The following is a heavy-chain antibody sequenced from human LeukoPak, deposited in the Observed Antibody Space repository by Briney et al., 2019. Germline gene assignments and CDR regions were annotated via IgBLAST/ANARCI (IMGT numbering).Heavy chain of an antibody. CDR1: GFTFSSYA. D-gene: IGHD6-13*01. V-gene: IGHV3-23*01. J-gene: IGHJ4*02. Sequence: GGSLRLSCAASGFTFSSYAVSWVRQAPGKGLEWVSGISGSGGSTYYADSVKGRFTISRDNFRNTLYLQMNSPRAEDTAVYYCAVLPGYSSGWYEVNYWGQGTLVTASS. CDR2: ISGSGGST. CDR3: AVLPGYSSGWYEVNY.